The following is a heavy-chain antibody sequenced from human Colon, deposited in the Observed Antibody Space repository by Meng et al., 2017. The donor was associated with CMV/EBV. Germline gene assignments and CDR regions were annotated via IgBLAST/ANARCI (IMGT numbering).Heavy chain of an antibody. J-gene: IGHJ4*02. CDR3: ARALIAVSGTFYFDY. Sequence: QVQLVQSGADVKRPGASVEVSFKSSGYSFTSYAINWVRQAPGQGLEWMGWISTHNGDTNYAQKFQGRVTMATDTSTSTAYMELRSLRSDDTGVYYCARALIAVSGTFYFDYWGQGTLVTVSS. V-gene: IGHV1-18*01. CDR1: GYSFTSYA. D-gene: IGHD6-19*01. CDR2: ISTHNGDT.